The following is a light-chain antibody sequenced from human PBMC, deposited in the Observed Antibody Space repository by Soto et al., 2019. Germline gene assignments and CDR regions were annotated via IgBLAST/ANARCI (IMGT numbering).Light chain of an antibody. CDR1: QSVSSN. CDR3: LQYGTSEII. J-gene: IGKJ5*01. V-gene: IGKV3-20*01. Sequence: EIVLTQSPGTLSLSPGERSTLSCRASQSVSSNLAWYQQKPGQAPRLLIYDTSSRATGVPDRYSASGSGTDFTLTISRLEPEDFAVFFCLQYGTSEIIFGQGTRLEIK. CDR2: DTS.